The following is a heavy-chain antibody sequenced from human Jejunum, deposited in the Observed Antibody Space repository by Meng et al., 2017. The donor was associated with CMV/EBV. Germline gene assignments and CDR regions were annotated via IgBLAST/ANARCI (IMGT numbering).Heavy chain of an antibody. CDR2: IWYDGSSK. CDR3: AGGDYGGYYY. J-gene: IGHJ4*02. D-gene: IGHD5-12*01. Sequence: CAASGFTFSSYGMHWVRQAPGKGLEWVAVIWYDGSSKYYADSVKGRFTISRDDSKNTLNLQMNSLRAEDTAVYYCAGGDYGGYYYWGQGTLVTVSS. V-gene: IGHV3-33*01. CDR1: GFTFSSYG.